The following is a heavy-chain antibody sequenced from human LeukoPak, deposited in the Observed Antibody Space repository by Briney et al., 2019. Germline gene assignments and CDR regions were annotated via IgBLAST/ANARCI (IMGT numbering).Heavy chain of an antibody. V-gene: IGHV3-30-3*01. J-gene: IGHJ3*02. CDR2: ISYDGSNK. Sequence: GRSLRLSCAASGFTFSSYAMHWVRQAPGKGLEWVAVISYDGSNKYYADSVKGRFTISRDNSKNTLYLQMNSLRAEDTAVYYCARGYSYSRSYIDAFDIWGQGTMVTVSS. D-gene: IGHD1-26*01. CDR3: ARGYSYSRSYIDAFDI. CDR1: GFTFSSYA.